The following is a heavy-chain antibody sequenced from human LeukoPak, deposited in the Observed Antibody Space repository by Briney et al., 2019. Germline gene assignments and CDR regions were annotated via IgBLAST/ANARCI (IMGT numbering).Heavy chain of an antibody. J-gene: IGHJ4*02. Sequence: PGGSLRLSCAASGFTFSTYGMHWVRQAPGKGLEWVAVISYDGSKKYYADSVKGRFTISRDNSKNTLYLQMNDLRVEDTAVYYCAKDRSSTWNPSYYFDYWGQGTLVTVSS. CDR2: ISYDGSKK. CDR1: GFTFSTYG. CDR3: AKDRSSTWNPSYYFDY. D-gene: IGHD6-13*01. V-gene: IGHV3-30*18.